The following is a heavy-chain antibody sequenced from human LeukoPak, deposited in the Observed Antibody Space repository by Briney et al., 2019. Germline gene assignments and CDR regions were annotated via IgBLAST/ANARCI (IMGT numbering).Heavy chain of an antibody. CDR1: GFTFSNYA. Sequence: GGSLRLSCAASGFTFSNYAMSWVRQAPGKGLEWVSSISGSSDNTNYADSVKGRFTISRDNSKNILYLQMNSLTAEDTAVYWCAKRRSEWELPSFDYWGQGTLVTVSS. V-gene: IGHV3-23*01. J-gene: IGHJ4*02. CDR2: ISGSSDNT. D-gene: IGHD1-26*01. CDR3: AKRRSEWELPSFDY.